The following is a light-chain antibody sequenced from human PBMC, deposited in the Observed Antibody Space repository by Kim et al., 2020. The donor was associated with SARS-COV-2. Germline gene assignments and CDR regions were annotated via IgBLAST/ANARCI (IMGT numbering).Light chain of an antibody. CDR2: GAS. CDR1: QTISGNY. CDR3: QQYGGSPWT. V-gene: IGKV3-20*01. J-gene: IGKJ1*01. Sequence: EIVLTQSQGTLSLSPGERATLSCTASQTISGNYLAWYQQTPGQAPRVLIHGASSRATGIPDRFSGSGSGTDFTLTISRLEPEDFSVYYCQQYGGSPWTFGHGTKLDIK.